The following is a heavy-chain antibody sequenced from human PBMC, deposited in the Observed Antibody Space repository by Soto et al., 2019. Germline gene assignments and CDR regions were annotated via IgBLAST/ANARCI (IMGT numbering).Heavy chain of an antibody. CDR1: GGSISSYY. V-gene: IGHV4-59*01. CDR3: ARASGCSDGSCAFDP. Sequence: QVQLQESGPGLVKPSETLSLTCSGSGGSISSYYWSWIRQPPGKGLEWIGYIYYTGSTNSNLSLKSRATISLDTSKNQFSLRLTSVTAADTAVYYCARASGCSDGSCAFDPWGQGTLVTVSS. CDR2: IYYTGST. J-gene: IGHJ5*02. D-gene: IGHD2-15*01.